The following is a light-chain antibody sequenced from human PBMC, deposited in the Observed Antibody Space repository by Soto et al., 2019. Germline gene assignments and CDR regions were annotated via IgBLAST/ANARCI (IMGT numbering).Light chain of an antibody. CDR2: DVN. V-gene: IGLV2-14*03. CDR3: SSYTSSSTLVV. CDR1: SSDVGGYNF. Sequence: QSALTQPASVSGSPGQSITISCTGTSSDVGGYNFVSWYQHHPGKAPKVMIYDVNNRPSGVSNRFSGSKSGNTASLTISGFQAEDEADYYCSSYTSSSTLVVFGGGTKLTVL. J-gene: IGLJ2*01.